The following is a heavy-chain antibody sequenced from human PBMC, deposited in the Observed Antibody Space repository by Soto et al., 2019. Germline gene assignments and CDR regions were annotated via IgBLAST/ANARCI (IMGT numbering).Heavy chain of an antibody. CDR2: IDPSDSYT. CDR1: GYSFTSYW. J-gene: IGHJ4*02. CDR3: ARHIAVGYSSSSGPPYYFDY. D-gene: IGHD6-6*01. V-gene: IGHV5-10-1*03. Sequence: EVQLVQSGAEVKKPGESLRISCKGSGYSFTSYWISWLRQMPGKGLEWMGRIDPSDSYTNYSPSFQGHVTISADKSISTAYLQWSSLKASDTAMYYCARHIAVGYSSSSGPPYYFDYWGQGTLVTVSS.